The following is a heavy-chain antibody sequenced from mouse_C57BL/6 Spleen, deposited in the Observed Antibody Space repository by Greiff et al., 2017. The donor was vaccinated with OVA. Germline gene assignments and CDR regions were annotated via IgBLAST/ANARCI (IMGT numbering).Heavy chain of an antibody. D-gene: IGHD1-1*01. CDR3: AYYGSSYYWYFDV. CDR1: GYAFSSSW. J-gene: IGHJ1*03. Sequence: QVQLKESGPELVKPGASVKISCKASGYAFSSSWMNWVKQRPGKGLEWIGRIYPGDGDTNYNGQFKGKATLTADKSSSTAYMQLSSLTSEDSAVYFCAYYGSSYYWYFDVWGTGTTVTVSS. V-gene: IGHV1-82*01. CDR2: IYPGDGDT.